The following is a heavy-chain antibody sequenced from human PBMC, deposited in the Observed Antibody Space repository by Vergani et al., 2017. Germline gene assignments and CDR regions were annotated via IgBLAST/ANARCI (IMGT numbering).Heavy chain of an antibody. CDR2: VYPADSDT. J-gene: IGHJ6*02. V-gene: IGHV5-51*01. Sequence: EVPLVQSGAAVKKPGESLRISCKGSGYSFTSYWISWVRQMPGKGLEWMGIVYPADSDTRYSPSFKGQVTVSADKSTSTAFLEWSGLKVTDTAIYYCVRHARYSDVTGNYVYYGMDVWGQGTSVIVSS. D-gene: IGHD3-16*01. CDR3: VRHARYSDVTGNYVYYGMDV. CDR1: GYSFTSYW.